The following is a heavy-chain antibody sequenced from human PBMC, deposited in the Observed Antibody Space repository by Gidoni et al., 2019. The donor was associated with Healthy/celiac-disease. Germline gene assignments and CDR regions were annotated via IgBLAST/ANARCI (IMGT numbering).Heavy chain of an antibody. J-gene: IGHJ6*03. D-gene: IGHD6-6*01. CDR3: ARADSIAARPYYYYYMDV. CDR2: IYYSGST. Sequence: QVPLPESGPGLVKPSETLSLTCTVSGGSLSSYYWCWIRQPPRTGLEWIGYIYYSGSTNYNPSLKRRVTISVETSKNQCSLKLSAVTAADTAVYYCARADSIAARPYYYYYMDVWGKGTTVTVSS. V-gene: IGHV4-59*01. CDR1: GGSLSSYY.